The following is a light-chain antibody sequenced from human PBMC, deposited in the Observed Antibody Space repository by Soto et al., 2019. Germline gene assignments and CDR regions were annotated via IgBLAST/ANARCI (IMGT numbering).Light chain of an antibody. CDR3: QQSYSTPIT. CDR2: AAS. CDR1: QGISNF. J-gene: IGKJ5*01. V-gene: IGKV1-27*01. Sequence: DIQMTRSPSSRSASVGDRVTITCRASQGISNFLAWCQLKPGKVPKLLIYAASTLQSGVPSRFSGSGSGTDFTLTINTLHPEDFATYYCQQSYSTPITFGQGTRLEIK.